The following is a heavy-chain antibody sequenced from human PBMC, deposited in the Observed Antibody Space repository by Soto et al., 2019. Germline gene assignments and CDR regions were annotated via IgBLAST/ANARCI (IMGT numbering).Heavy chain of an antibody. V-gene: IGHV1-69*06. CDR2: IIPIFGTA. CDR1: GGTFSSYA. Sequence: SVKVSCKASGGTFSSYAISWVRQAPGQGLEWMGGIIPIFGTANDAQKFQGRATITADKSTSTAYMELSSLRSEDTAVYYCARSESLLEWKRGYYYYGMDVWGQGTTVTVSS. J-gene: IGHJ6*02. CDR3: ARSESLLEWKRGYYYYGMDV. D-gene: IGHD3-3*01.